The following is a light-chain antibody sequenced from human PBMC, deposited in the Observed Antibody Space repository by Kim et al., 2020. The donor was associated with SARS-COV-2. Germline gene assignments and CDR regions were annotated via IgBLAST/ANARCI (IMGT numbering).Light chain of an antibody. CDR2: QDN. CDR1: KLGDKY. V-gene: IGLV3-1*01. CDR3: QAWDTSTGV. J-gene: IGLJ3*02. Sequence: SYELTQQPSVSVSPGQTANITCSGDKLGDKYACWYQQRPGQSPVLVIYQDNKRPSGIPERFSGSNSGNTATLTISGTQAMDEADYFCQAWDTSTGVFGGGTQLTVL.